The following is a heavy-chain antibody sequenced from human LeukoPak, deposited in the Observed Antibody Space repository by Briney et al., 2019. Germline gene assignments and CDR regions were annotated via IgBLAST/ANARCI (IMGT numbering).Heavy chain of an antibody. CDR2: IIPIFGTA. D-gene: IGHD3-22*01. Sequence: GASVKVSCKASGGTFSSFAISWVRQAPGQGLERMGGIIPIFGTANYAQKFQGRVTITADKSTSTAYMELSSLRSEDTAVYYCARDIRGYYYDSSGYSAVYWGQGTLVTVSS. CDR1: GGTFSSFA. V-gene: IGHV1-69*06. CDR3: ARDIRGYYYDSSGYSAVY. J-gene: IGHJ4*02.